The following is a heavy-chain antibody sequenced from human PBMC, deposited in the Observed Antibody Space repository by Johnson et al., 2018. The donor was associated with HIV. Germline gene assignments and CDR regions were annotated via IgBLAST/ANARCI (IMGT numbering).Heavy chain of an antibody. V-gene: IGHV3-48*03. CDR1: GFTFGDYA. Sequence: MLLVESGGGLVQPGGSLRLSCAASGFTFGDYAMSWFRQAPGKGLEWVSYISSSGTTVYYADSVKGRFSISRDNAKHSLYLQMNSLRAEDTALYYCAKDLGDAVGDTHDAFDIWGQGTMVTVSS. CDR2: ISSSGTTV. J-gene: IGHJ3*02. CDR3: AKDLGDAVGDTHDAFDI. D-gene: IGHD1-26*01.